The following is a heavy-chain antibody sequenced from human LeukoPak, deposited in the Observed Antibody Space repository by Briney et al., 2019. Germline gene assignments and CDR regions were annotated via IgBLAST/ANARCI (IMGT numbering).Heavy chain of an antibody. CDR1: GFTFSSYG. J-gene: IGHJ3*02. Sequence: GGSLGLSCAASGFTFSSYGMHWVRQAPGKGLEWVAFIRYDGSNKYYADSVKGRFTISRDNSKNTLYLQMNSLRAEDTAVYYCGKGKDYYDSSGYYSGAFDIWGQGTMVTASS. CDR3: GKGKDYYDSSGYYSGAFDI. D-gene: IGHD3-22*01. V-gene: IGHV3-30*02. CDR2: IRYDGSNK.